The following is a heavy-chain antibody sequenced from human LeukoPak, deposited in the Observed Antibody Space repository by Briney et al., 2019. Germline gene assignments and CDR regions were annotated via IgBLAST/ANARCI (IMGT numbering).Heavy chain of an antibody. CDR3: ARDRDYYGSGSYYVGWFDP. CDR1: GGSISSYY. V-gene: IGHV4-59*01. Sequence: PSETLSLTCTVSGGSISSYYWSWIRQPPGKGLEWIGYIYYSGSTNYNPSLKSRVTISVDTSKNQFSLKLSSATAADTAVYYCARDRDYYGSGSYYVGWFDPWGQGTLVTVSS. CDR2: IYYSGST. J-gene: IGHJ5*02. D-gene: IGHD3-10*01.